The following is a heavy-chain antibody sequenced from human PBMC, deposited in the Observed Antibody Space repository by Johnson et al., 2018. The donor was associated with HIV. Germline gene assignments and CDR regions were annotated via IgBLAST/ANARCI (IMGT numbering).Heavy chain of an antibody. J-gene: IGHJ3*02. CDR2: IKSKTDGGTT. Sequence: VQLVESGGGLVKPGGSLRLSCAASGFTFSNAWMSWVRQAPGKGLEWVGRIKSKTDGGTTDYAAPVKGRFTISRDDSKNTLYLQMNSLKTEDTAVYYCTICITMIVVVTTDAFDIWVQGTMVTVSS. V-gene: IGHV3-15*01. D-gene: IGHD3-22*01. CDR3: TICITMIVVVTTDAFDI. CDR1: GFTFSNAW.